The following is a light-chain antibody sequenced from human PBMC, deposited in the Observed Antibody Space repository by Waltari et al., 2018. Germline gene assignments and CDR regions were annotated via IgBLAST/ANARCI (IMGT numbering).Light chain of an antibody. J-gene: IGLJ3*02. V-gene: IGLV4-69*01. CDR1: SGHSSYA. Sequence: QLVLTKSPSASASLGASVKLTCTLSSGHSSYAIAWHQQQPEKGLRYLMKLNDDGSISKGDGIPDRFSGSSSGAERYLTISSLQAEDEADYYCQTWGTGIQVFGGGTKLTVL. CDR2: LNDDGSI. CDR3: QTWGTGIQV.